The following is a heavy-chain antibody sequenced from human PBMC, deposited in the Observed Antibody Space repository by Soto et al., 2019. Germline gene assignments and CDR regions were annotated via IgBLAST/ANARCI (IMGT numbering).Heavy chain of an antibody. V-gene: IGHV3-23*01. CDR2: ITGSSTST. J-gene: IGHJ6*02. CDR1: GFTFSGYT. Sequence: LRLSCAASGFTFSGYTMTWVRQAPGKGLEWVSSITGSSTSTYYADSVKGRFIISRDNSKNTVSLQMNSLRADDTAVYYCGKSPDSYYYTMDVWGQGTTVTVSS. CDR3: GKSPDSYYYTMDV.